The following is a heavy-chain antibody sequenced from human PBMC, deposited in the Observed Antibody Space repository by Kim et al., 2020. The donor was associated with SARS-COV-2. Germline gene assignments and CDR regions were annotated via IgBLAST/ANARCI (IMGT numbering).Heavy chain of an antibody. CDR3: TTVSMR. J-gene: IGHJ4*02. V-gene: IGHV3-15*01. CDR2: IKSKSDDGTS. D-gene: IGHD2-2*01. Sequence: GGSLRLSCAVSGIPFSNAWFNWVRQSPGKGLEWVGRIKSKSDDGTSDLAAPVKGIFAISRDDSKNTLYLVMNNVKTDDSAVYYCTTVSMRWGQGTLVTVS. CDR1: GIPFSNAW.